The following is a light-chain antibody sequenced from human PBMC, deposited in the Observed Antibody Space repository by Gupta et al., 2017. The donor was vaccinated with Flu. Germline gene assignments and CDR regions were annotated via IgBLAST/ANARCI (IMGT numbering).Light chain of an antibody. Sequence: EIVLTQSAGTLSLSPGERATLSCRASQSVSSNDLAWYQQRPGQAPRLLIYDSSTRATGIPDRFSGSGSGTDFTLTISRLEPEDFAVYYCQQYGTSPCSFGQGTKVEIK. CDR3: QQYGTSPCS. V-gene: IGKV3-20*01. CDR2: DSS. CDR1: QSVSSND. J-gene: IGKJ2*04.